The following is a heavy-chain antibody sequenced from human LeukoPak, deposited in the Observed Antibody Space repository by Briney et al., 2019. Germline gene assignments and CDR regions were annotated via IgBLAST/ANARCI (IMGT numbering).Heavy chain of an antibody. CDR2: ISTYNGNT. V-gene: IGHV1-18*01. CDR1: RYTFTSYG. J-gene: IGHJ4*02. D-gene: IGHD1-26*01. CDR3: ATRSGSYTSYFDY. Sequence: ASVKVSCKASRYTFTSYGISWGRQAPGQGLEWMGWISTYNGNTNYAQTLQGRVSMTTDTSTSTAYMELRSLRSDDTAVDFCATRSGSYTSYFDYWGPGTLVTVSS.